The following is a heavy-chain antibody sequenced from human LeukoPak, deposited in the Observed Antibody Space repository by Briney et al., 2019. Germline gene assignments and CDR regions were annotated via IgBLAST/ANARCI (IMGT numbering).Heavy chain of an antibody. J-gene: IGHJ3*02. CDR3: AVHSNCSSTSCYIPDAFDI. CDR2: INHSGST. D-gene: IGHD2-2*02. V-gene: IGHV4-34*01. Sequence: SETLSLTCAVYGGSFSGYYWSWIRQPPGKGLEWIGEINHSGSTNYNPSLKSRVTISVDTSKNQFSLKLSSVTAADTAVYYCAVHSNCSSTSCYIPDAFDIWGQGTMVTVSS. CDR1: GGSFSGYY.